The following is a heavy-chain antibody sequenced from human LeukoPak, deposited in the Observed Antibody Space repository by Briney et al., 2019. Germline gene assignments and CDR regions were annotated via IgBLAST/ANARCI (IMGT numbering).Heavy chain of an antibody. J-gene: IGHJ4*02. D-gene: IGHD1-26*01. CDR1: GFIFSSYA. CDR3: AKDGVIVPTALGDY. CDR2: ISGSGGST. V-gene: IGHV3-23*01. Sequence: PGGSLRLSCAASGFIFSSYAISWVRQAPGKGLEWVSAISGSGGSTYYADSVKGRFTISRDNSKNTLYLQMNSLRAEDTAVYYCAKDGVIVPTALGDYWGQGTLVTVSS.